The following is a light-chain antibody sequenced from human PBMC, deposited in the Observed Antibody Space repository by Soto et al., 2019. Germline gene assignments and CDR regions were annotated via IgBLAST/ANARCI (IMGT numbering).Light chain of an antibody. CDR3: AAWDDSLNAVV. J-gene: IGLJ2*01. V-gene: IGLV1-44*01. CDR2: TNH. CDR1: ASNLGGNP. Sequence: QLVLTQPPSVSGTPGQKVSISCSGSASNLGGNPVNWYQHLPGAAPKLLIYTNHQRPSGVPDRFSGSKSGTSASLAISGLRSEDEDNFYCAAWDDSLNAVVFGGGTQLTVL.